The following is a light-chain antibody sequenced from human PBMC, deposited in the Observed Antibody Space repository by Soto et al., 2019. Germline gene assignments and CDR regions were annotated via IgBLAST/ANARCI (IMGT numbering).Light chain of an antibody. CDR1: IADVGGYNF. V-gene: IGLV2-8*01. Sequence: QSALTQPPSASGSLGQSVTISCTGTIADVGGYNFVSWYQQHPGKAPKLMIFEVSQRPSGVPDRFSGSKSGNTASLTVSELQAEDEADYYCASYAGSQNYVFGTGTKLTVL. CDR3: ASYAGSQNYV. J-gene: IGLJ1*01. CDR2: EVS.